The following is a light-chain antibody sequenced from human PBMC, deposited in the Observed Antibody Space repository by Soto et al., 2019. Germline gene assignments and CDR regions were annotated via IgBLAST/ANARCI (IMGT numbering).Light chain of an antibody. CDR3: QQLGTSPLT. J-gene: IGKJ5*01. CDR1: QSVRSSY. Sequence: VLTQSPGTLTLSPGERATLSCRISQSVRSSYLAWYQQKPGQAPRLLIYGASYRATGIPDRFSGSGSGTDFTLTISRLEPEDFAVYYCQQLGTSPLTFGQGTRLEIK. V-gene: IGKV3-20*01. CDR2: GAS.